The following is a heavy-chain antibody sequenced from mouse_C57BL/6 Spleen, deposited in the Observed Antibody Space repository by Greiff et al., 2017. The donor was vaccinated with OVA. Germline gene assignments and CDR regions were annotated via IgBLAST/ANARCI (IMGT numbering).Heavy chain of an antibody. D-gene: IGHD1-1*01. CDR2: ISGGGGNT. Sequence: EVKLVESGGGLVKPGGSLKLSCAASGFTFSSYTMSWVRQTPEKRLEWVATISGGGGNTYYPASVKGRFTISRDNAKNTLYLQMSSLRSEDTALYYCARRPLYEDYAMDYWGQGTSVTVSS. V-gene: IGHV5-9*01. CDR1: GFTFSSYT. J-gene: IGHJ4*01. CDR3: ARRPLYEDYAMDY.